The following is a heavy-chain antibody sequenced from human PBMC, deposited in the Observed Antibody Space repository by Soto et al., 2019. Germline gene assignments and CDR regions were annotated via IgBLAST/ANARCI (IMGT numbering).Heavy chain of an antibody. D-gene: IGHD6-19*01. CDR1: GGSFSGYY. CDR3: ARGRIAVAGTYYYYYGMDV. V-gene: IGHV4-34*01. Sequence: QVQLQQWGAGLLKPSETLSLTCAVYGGSFSGYYWSWIRQPPGKGLEWIGEINHSGSTNYNPSLRSRVTISVDTSKNPFSLKLSSVTAADTAVYYCARGRIAVAGTYYYYYGMDVWGQGTTVTVSS. J-gene: IGHJ6*02. CDR2: INHSGST.